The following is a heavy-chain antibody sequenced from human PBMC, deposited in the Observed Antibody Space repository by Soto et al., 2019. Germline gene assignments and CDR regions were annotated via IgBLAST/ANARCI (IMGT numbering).Heavy chain of an antibody. CDR1: GFTFSSYA. V-gene: IGHV3-30-3*01. CDR2: ISYDGSNK. D-gene: IGHD6-13*01. CDR3: ARDRGYSSSWYAYGYYYYYGMDV. J-gene: IGHJ6*02. Sequence: QVQLVESGGGVVQPGRSLRLSCAASGFTFSSYAMHWVRQAPGKGLEWVAVISYDGSNKYYADSVKGRFTISRDNSKNTLYLQMNSLRAEDTAVYYCARDRGYSSSWYAYGYYYYYGMDVWGQGTTVTVS.